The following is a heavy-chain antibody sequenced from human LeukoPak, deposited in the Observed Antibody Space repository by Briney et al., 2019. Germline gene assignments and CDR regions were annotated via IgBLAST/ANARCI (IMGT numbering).Heavy chain of an antibody. CDR2: IRYDGRNK. CDR1: GFTFSSYG. CDR3: AKDRSPISHLGLQH. D-gene: IGHD3-16*02. J-gene: IGHJ1*01. V-gene: IGHV3-30*02. Sequence: PGGSLRLSCAASGFTFSSYGMHWVRQAPGKGLEWVAFIRYDGRNKYYADSVKGRCTISRDNSKNTLYLQMNSQRAEDTAVYYCAKDRSPISHLGLQHWGQGTLVTVSS.